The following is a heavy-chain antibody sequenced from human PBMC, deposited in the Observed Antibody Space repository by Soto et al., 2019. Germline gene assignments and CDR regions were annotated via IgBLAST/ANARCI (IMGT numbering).Heavy chain of an antibody. CDR3: GRGGSHAPHDY. V-gene: IGHV3-72*01. CDR1: GFTFSDHY. D-gene: IGHD3-10*01. Sequence: EVQLVESGGGLVQPGGSLRLSCAASGFTFSDHYMDWVRQAPGKGLEWVGRIRKRTNGYTTEYAASTTGRFTISRDDSGNSVYLQMNSLKTEDTAVYYCGRGGSHAPHDYWGQGTLVTVSS. CDR2: IRKRTNGYTT. J-gene: IGHJ4*02.